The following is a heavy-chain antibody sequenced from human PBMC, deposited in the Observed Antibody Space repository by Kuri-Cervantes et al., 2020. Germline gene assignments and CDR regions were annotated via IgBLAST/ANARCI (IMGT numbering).Heavy chain of an antibody. CDR3: ARGRAARFLEWLLSY. CDR2: INAGNGNT. CDR1: GYTFTSYA. Sequence: ASVKVSCKASGYTFTSYAMHWVRQAPGQRLEWMGWINAGNGNTKYSQKFQGRVTMTRNTSISTAYMELSSLRSEDTAVYYCARGRAARFLEWLLSYWGQGTLVTVSS. J-gene: IGHJ4*02. D-gene: IGHD3-3*01. V-gene: IGHV1-3*01.